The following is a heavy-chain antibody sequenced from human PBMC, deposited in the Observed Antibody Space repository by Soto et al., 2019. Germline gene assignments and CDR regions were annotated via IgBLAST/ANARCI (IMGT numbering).Heavy chain of an antibody. CDR2: IIPIFGTA. CDR1: GGAIGSYA. V-gene: IGHV1-69*13. D-gene: IGHD2-15*01. Sequence: VELCWKAPGGAIGSYAISWVRPDTGQGLEWMGGIIPIFGTANYAQKFQGRVTITADESTSTAYMELSSLRSEDTAVYYCASLYCSGGSRYSGYAFDIWGQGTMVTVSS. J-gene: IGHJ3*02. CDR3: ASLYCSGGSRYSGYAFDI.